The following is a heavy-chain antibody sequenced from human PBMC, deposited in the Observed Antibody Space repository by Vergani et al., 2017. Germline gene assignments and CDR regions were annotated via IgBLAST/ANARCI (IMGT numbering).Heavy chain of an antibody. Sequence: QVQLQESGPGLVKPSQTLSLTCTVSGGSISSGSYYWSWIRQPAGKGLEWIGYIYYSGSTYYNPSLKSRVTISVDTSKNQFSLKLSSVTAADTAVYYCARESRSALHFDYWGQGTLVTVSS. J-gene: IGHJ4*02. V-gene: IGHV4-31*03. D-gene: IGHD6-6*01. CDR2: IYYSGST. CDR3: ARESRSALHFDY. CDR1: GGSISSGSYY.